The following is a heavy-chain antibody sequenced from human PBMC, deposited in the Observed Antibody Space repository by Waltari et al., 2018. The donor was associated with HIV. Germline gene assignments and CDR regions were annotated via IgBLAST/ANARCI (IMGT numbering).Heavy chain of an antibody. CDR2: ITSSGCTT. J-gene: IGHJ4*01. CDR3: LNGSSKLPFDS. CDR1: GLIFSNHA. D-gene: IGHD1-1*01. Sequence: EVQLVESGGGLVQPGGSLRLSCAASGLIFSNHAMHWVRQVPGRGLENVSSITSSGCTTYYADSVKGRFTIPRDNSNNTLFLQMRSLRTEDTGIYYCLNGSSKLPFDSWGHGTLVTVSS. V-gene: IGHV3-64D*08.